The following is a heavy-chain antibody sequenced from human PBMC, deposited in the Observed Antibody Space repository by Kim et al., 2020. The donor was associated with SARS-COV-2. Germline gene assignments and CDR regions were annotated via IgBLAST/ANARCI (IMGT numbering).Heavy chain of an antibody. CDR3: AKNPTSFSPYYLAP. Sequence: YRDSVKGRFTLSRDNSKSTLLLQMDSLRAEDTAVYYCAKNPTSFSPYYLAPWGRGTLVTVSS. V-gene: IGHV3-23*02. J-gene: IGHJ5*02. D-gene: IGHD3-10*01.